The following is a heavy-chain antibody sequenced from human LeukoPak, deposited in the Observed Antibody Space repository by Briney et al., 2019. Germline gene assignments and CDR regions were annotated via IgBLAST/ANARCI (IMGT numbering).Heavy chain of an antibody. J-gene: IGHJ6*03. CDR2: IYYSGST. CDR1: GGSISSYY. CDR3: ASGYREHSYYYYMDV. V-gene: IGHV4-59*01. Sequence: SETLSLTCTVSGGSISSYYWSWIRQPPGKGLEWIGYIYYSGSTNYNPSLKSRVTISVDTSKNQFSLKLSSVTAADTAVYYCASGYREHSYYYYMDVWGKGTTVTVSS. D-gene: IGHD5-18*01.